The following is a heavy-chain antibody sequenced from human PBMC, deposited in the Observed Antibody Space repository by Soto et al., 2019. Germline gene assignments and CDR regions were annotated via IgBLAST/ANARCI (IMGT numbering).Heavy chain of an antibody. J-gene: IGHJ6*02. CDR3: AKEGGNHYYSYAMDV. Sequence: PSQTLSLPCAISGDSVSSNSAAWSWIRQSPSRGLEWLGRTFYRSKWYNDYAVSVKGRITINPDTSKNQFSLQLNSVTPEDTAVYYCAKEGGNHYYSYAMDVWGQGTTVTVSS. V-gene: IGHV6-1*01. D-gene: IGHD1-26*01. CDR2: TFYRSKWYN. CDR1: GDSVSSNSAA.